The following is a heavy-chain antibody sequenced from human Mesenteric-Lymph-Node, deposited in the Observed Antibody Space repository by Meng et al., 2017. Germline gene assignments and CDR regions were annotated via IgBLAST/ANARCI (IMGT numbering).Heavy chain of an antibody. D-gene: IGHD3-3*02. CDR1: GGSITSTSSY. CDR2: IYYRGST. Sequence: QLHLQESGPGLVKPPATLSLTCTISGGSITSTSSYWGWVRQPPGKGLEWIGSIYYRGSTNYNPSLKSRISMSVDMSKNQFSLKVNSVTAADTAIYYCVISSHNWGQGTLVTVSS. V-gene: IGHV4-39*07. CDR3: VISSHN. J-gene: IGHJ4*02.